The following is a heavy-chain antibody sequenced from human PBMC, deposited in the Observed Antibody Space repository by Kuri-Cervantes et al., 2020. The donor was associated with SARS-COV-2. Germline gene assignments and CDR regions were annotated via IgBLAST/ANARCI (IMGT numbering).Heavy chain of an antibody. CDR1: GGSISSYY. J-gene: IGHJ6*02. CDR3: ARQEAYYYGSGSYYYYYYGMDV. V-gene: IGHV4-59*01. Sequence: ESLMISCTVSGGSISSYYWSWIRQPPGKGLEWIGYIYYSGSTNYNPSLKSRGTISVDTSKNQFSLKLSSVTAADTAVYYCARQEAYYYGSGSYYYYYYGMDVWGQGTTVTVSS. CDR2: IYYSGST. D-gene: IGHD3-10*01.